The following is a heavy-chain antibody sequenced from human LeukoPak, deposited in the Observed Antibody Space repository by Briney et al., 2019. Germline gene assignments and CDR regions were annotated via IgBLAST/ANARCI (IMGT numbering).Heavy chain of an antibody. V-gene: IGHV4-61*02. CDR2: IYTSGST. CDR1: GGSISSGSYY. D-gene: IGHD3-9*01. CDR3: ARVRYFDWLFDY. Sequence: PSETLSLTCTVSGGSISSGSYYWSWIRQPAGTGLEWIGRIYTSGSTNYNPSLKSRVTISVDTSKNQFSLKLSSVTAADTAVYYCARVRYFDWLFDYWGQGTLVTVSS. J-gene: IGHJ4*02.